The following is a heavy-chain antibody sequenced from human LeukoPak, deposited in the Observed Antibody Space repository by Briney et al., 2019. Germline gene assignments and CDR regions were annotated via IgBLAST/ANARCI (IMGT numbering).Heavy chain of an antibody. V-gene: IGHV3-30-3*01. CDR2: ISYDGSNK. Sequence: PGGSLRLSCAASGFTFSSYAMHWVRQAPGKGLEWVAVISYDGSNKYYADSVKGRFTISRDNSKNTLYLQMNSLRAEDTAVYCCARDRDSGSYYDYWGQGTLVTVSS. CDR3: ARDRDSGSYYDY. D-gene: IGHD1-26*01. CDR1: GFTFSSYA. J-gene: IGHJ4*02.